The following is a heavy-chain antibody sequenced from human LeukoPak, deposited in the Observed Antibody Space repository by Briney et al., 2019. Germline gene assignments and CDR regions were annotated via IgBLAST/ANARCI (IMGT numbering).Heavy chain of an antibody. Sequence: PSETLSLTCTVSGYSISSGYYWGWIRQPPGEGLEWIGNIYHSGSTYYNPSLKGRVTISVDTSKNQFSLKLSSVTAADAAVYYCARDGMYYYDTTDYLNAFDFWGQGTIVTVSS. V-gene: IGHV4-38-2*02. CDR2: IYHSGST. CDR3: ARDGMYYYDTTDYLNAFDF. CDR1: GYSISSGYY. J-gene: IGHJ3*01. D-gene: IGHD3-22*01.